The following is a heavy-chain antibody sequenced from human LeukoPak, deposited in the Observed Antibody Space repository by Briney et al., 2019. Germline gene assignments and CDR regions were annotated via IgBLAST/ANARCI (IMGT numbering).Heavy chain of an antibody. V-gene: IGHV4-34*01. CDR1: GGSFSGYY. D-gene: IGHD3-22*01. CDR2: INHSGST. Sequence: SETLSLTCAVYGGSFSGYYWSWIRQPPGNGLEWIGEINHSGSTNYNPSLKSRVTISVDTSKNQFSLKLSSVTAADTAVYYCARGSSSSGYFYYFDYWGQETLVTVSS. CDR3: ARGSSSSGYFYYFDY. J-gene: IGHJ4*02.